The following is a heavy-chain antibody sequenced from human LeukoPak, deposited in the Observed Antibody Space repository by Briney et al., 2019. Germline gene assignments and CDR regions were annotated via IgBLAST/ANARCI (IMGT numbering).Heavy chain of an antibody. V-gene: IGHV4-59*01. CDR1: GGSISSYY. Sequence: PSETLSLTCTVSGGSISSYYWSWIRQPPGKGLEWIGYIYYSGSTNYNPSLKSRVTISVDTSKNRFSLKLSSVTAADTAVYYCARSYYDFWSGQTYYFDYWGQGTLVTVSS. CDR2: IYYSGST. J-gene: IGHJ4*02. D-gene: IGHD3-3*01. CDR3: ARSYYDFWSGQTYYFDY.